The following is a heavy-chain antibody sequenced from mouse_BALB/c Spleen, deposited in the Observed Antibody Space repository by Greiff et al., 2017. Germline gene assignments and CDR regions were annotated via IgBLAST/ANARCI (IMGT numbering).Heavy chain of an antibody. D-gene: IGHD2-4*01. J-gene: IGHJ4*01. CDR3: ARDRGNDYDDYAMDY. CDR2: INSNGGST. CDR1: GFTFSSYG. V-gene: IGHV5-6-3*01. Sequence: DVKLVESGGGLVQPGGSLKLSCAASGFTFSSYGMSWVRQTPDKRLELVATINSNGGSTYYPDSVKGRFTISRDNAKNTLYLQMSSLKSEDTAMYYCARDRGNDYDDYAMDYWGQGTSVTVSS.